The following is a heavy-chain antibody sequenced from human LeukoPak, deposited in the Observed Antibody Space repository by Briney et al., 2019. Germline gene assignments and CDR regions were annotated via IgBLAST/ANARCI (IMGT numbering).Heavy chain of an antibody. D-gene: IGHD6-6*01. J-gene: IGHJ4*02. CDR1: GGSISSYY. Sequence: SETLSLTCTVSGGSISSYYWSWIRQPPGKGLEWIGYIYTSGSTNYNPSLKSRVTISVDTSKNQFSLKLSSVTAADTAVYYCAREGGSSPDYWGQGTLVTVSS. V-gene: IGHV4-4*08. CDR3: AREGGSSPDY. CDR2: IYTSGST.